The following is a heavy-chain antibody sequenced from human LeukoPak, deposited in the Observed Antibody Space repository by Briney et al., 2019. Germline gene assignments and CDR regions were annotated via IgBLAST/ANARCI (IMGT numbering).Heavy chain of an antibody. J-gene: IGHJ4*02. CDR3: ARGRSGNSVGPGGCFDL. CDR2: INPNTGGT. D-gene: IGHD5/OR15-5a*01. Sequence: ASVKVSCKASGDTFSGSYIHWLRQAPGQGLEWMGWINPNTGGTTYAQRFHGRVTMTRDSSISTAYVELSTLRSDDTAVYSCARGRSGNSVGPGGCFDLWGQGTLVTVSS. V-gene: IGHV1-2*02. CDR1: GDTFSGSY.